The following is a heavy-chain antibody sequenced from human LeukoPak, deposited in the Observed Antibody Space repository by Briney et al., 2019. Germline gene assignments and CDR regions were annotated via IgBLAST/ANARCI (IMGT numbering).Heavy chain of an antibody. D-gene: IGHD3-10*01. CDR1: GLTFSRYA. CDR2: LIGSDGTT. Sequence: GGSLRLSCAASGLTFSRYAMGWVRQAPGKGLDWVSTLIGSDGTTFYADSVKGRFTISRDSSINTLYLQMNSLRAEDTAVYYCSKRSGTYNTPFENWGQGTLVTVSS. V-gene: IGHV3-23*01. CDR3: SKRSGTYNTPFEN. J-gene: IGHJ4*02.